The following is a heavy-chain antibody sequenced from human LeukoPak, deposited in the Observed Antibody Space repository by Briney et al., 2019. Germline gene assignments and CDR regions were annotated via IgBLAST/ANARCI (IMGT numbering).Heavy chain of an antibody. CDR3: ARVDIVATIAYYYYMDG. CDR1: GYTFTSYG. J-gene: IGHJ6*03. V-gene: IGHV1-18*01. Sequence: ASVTVSCKASGYTFTSYGFNWVRQPPGQGGEWVGWINAKNSTKNDAHKLKGRVTMTTDTSTRTAYMKLRSLRSDDTAVYYCARVDIVATIAYYYYMDGWGKGTTVTVSS. CDR2: INAKNSTK. D-gene: IGHD5-12*01.